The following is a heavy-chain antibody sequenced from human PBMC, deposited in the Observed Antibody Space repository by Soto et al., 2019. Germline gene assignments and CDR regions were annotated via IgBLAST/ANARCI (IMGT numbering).Heavy chain of an antibody. V-gene: IGHV1-46*02. Sequence: QVQLVQSGAEVKRPGASVKVSCKASGYIFNNYYIHWVRQAPGPGLEWMGIISPSDGSTTYAQRFQGRVTMTRDTSTSTVYMELGSLRSDDTAVFYCVTGDFYASSSDYWGQGTLVTVSS. CDR2: ISPSDGST. CDR1: GYIFNNYY. J-gene: IGHJ4*02. CDR3: VTGDFYASSSDY. D-gene: IGHD3-22*01.